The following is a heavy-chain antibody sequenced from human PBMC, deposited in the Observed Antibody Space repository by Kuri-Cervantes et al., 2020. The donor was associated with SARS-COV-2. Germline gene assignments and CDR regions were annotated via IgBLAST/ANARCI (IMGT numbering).Heavy chain of an antibody. CDR3: ASGRIYDSSGYSPGGFDY. Sequence: GGSLRLACGASGFTFSSYAMSWVRQAPGKGLEWVSVISGSGGTTYYADSVKGRFTVSRDNSKITLYLQMNSLRAEDTAVYYCASGRIYDSSGYSPGGFDYWGHGNPVTVSS. J-gene: IGHJ4*01. CDR2: ISGSGGTT. CDR1: GFTFSSYA. D-gene: IGHD3-22*01. V-gene: IGHV3-23*01.